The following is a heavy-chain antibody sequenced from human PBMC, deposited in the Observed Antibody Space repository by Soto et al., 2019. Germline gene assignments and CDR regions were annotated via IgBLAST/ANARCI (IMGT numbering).Heavy chain of an antibody. CDR3: AKDLGIGSIAARLFDY. D-gene: IGHD6-6*01. V-gene: IGHV3-23*01. CDR2: ISGSGGST. CDR1: GFTFSSYA. Sequence: GGSLRLSCAASGFTFSSYAMSWVRQAPGKGLEWVSAISGSGGSTYYADSVKGRFTISRDNSKNTLYLQMNSLRAEDTAVYYCAKDLGIGSIAARLFDYWGQGTLVTVSS. J-gene: IGHJ4*02.